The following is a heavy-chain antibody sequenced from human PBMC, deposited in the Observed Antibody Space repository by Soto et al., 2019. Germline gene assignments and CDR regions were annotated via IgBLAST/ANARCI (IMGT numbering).Heavy chain of an antibody. V-gene: IGHV1-18*01. Sequence: QVQLVQSGAEVKKPGASVKVSCKASGYTFTSYGISWVRQAPGQGLEWMGWISAYNGNTNYAQKLQGRVTMTTDTSTTTAHMELRSLRPDDTAVYYCAREYGSGSRFDYWGQRTLVTVSS. CDR2: ISAYNGNT. CDR3: AREYGSGSRFDY. CDR1: GYTFTSYG. D-gene: IGHD3-10*01. J-gene: IGHJ4*02.